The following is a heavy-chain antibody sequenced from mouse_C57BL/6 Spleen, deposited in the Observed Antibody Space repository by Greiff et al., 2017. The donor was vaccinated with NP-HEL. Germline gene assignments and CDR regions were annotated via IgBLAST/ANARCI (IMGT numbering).Heavy chain of an antibody. Sequence: QVHVKQSGAELVRPGASVTLSCKASGYTFTDYEMHWVKQTPVHGLEWIGAIDPETGGTAYNQKFKGKAILTADKSSSTAYMELRSLTSEDSAVYYCTRTNWEDYWGQGTTLTVSS. D-gene: IGHD4-1*01. J-gene: IGHJ2*01. CDR3: TRTNWEDY. CDR1: GYTFTDYE. CDR2: IDPETGGT. V-gene: IGHV1-15*01.